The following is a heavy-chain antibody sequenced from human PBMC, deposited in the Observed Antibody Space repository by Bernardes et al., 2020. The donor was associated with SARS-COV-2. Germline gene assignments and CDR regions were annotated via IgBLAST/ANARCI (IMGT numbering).Heavy chain of an antibody. CDR2: INPIRGVT. J-gene: IGHJ4*02. V-gene: IGHV1-2*02. D-gene: IGHD1-26*01. Sequence: ASEKVSCKASGYTFTAYYMHWVRQAPGQGLEWMGWINPIRGVTNYAQKFQGRVTMTRDTSITTAYMELSRLKSDDTAVYYCARGPVGTPDFWGQGTLVTVSS. CDR1: GYTFTAYY. CDR3: ARGPVGTPDF.